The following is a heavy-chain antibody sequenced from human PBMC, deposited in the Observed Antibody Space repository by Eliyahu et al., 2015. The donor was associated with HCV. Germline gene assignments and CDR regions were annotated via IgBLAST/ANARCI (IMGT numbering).Heavy chain of an antibody. D-gene: IGHD3-10*01. CDR1: GYTFSTYG. Sequence: QVHLEQSEAEVKRPGASVKVSCKASGYTFSTYGINWVRQAPGQGLGWVGWMSAYNGDTKYAQKLQGRVSLTRDTSANTAFMELSSLRSDDTAVYYCSRDPYPYLVKGVPFEFWGQGTLVTVSS. CDR3: SRDPYPYLVKGVPFEF. V-gene: IGHV1-18*01. CDR2: MSAYNGDT. J-gene: IGHJ4*02.